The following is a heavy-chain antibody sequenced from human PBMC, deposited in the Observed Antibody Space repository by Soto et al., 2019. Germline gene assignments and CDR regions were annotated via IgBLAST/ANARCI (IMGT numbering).Heavy chain of an antibody. J-gene: IGHJ6*02. V-gene: IGHV3-30*04. CDR3: ARDGYVDYEGVYYYYGMDV. D-gene: IGHD4-17*01. CDR1: GFTFSSYX. CDR2: ISYDVKNK. Sequence: RXSXAASGFTFSSYXMHWVREAPGKGLEWVAVISYDVKNKYYADSVKGRFTISIDNSKNTLYLQMNSLRAEDTAVYYFARDGYVDYEGVYYYYGMDVWGQGTTGTVSS.